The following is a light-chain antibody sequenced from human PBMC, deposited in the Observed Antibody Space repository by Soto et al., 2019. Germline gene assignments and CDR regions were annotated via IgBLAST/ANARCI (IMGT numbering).Light chain of an antibody. CDR1: SSDVGAYNY. CDR3: CSYEDKYSYG. V-gene: IGLV2-11*01. Sequence: QAVLTQPRSVSGSPGQSVTISCTGTSSDVGAYNYVSWYQQHPGKAPKLMTYDVSKRPSGVPDRFSGSKSGNTASLTISGLQDDDEADYYCCSYEDKYSYGFGTGPEVTV. J-gene: IGLJ1*01. CDR2: DVS.